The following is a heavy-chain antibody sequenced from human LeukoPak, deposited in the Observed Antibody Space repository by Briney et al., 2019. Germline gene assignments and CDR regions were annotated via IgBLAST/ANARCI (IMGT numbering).Heavy chain of an antibody. Sequence: PSETLSLTCTVSGGSISSSSYSWGWIRQPPGKGLEWIGTIYYSGNTYYNASLKSQVSISIDTSKNQFSLRLTSVTAADTAVYYCARQKYLRGPDVGYFDYWGQGTLVTVSS. CDR3: ARQKYLRGPDVGYFDY. CDR1: GGSISSSSYS. D-gene: IGHD5/OR15-5a*01. CDR2: IYYSGNT. V-gene: IGHV4-39*01. J-gene: IGHJ4*02.